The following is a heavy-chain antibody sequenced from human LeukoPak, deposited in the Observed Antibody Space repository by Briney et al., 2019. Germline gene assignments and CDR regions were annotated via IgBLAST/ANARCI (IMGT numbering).Heavy chain of an antibody. CDR1: GFAFSRYS. D-gene: IGHD2-2*01. CDR3: AREIVSSTCFDY. CDR2: ISSSSGYI. Sequence: GGSLRLSCAASGFAFSRYSMNWVRQAPGKGLEWVSSISSSSGYIYYADSVKGRFTISRDNAKNSLYLQMNSLRAEDTAVYYCAREIVSSTCFDYWAREPWSPSP. V-gene: IGHV3-21*01. J-gene: IGHJ4*02.